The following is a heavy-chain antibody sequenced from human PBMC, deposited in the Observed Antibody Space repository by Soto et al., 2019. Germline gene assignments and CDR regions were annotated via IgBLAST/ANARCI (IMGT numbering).Heavy chain of an antibody. V-gene: IGHV3-30*18. CDR3: AKSPRLRIVVVPAAIGDWFDP. CDR1: GFTFSSYG. D-gene: IGHD2-2*01. J-gene: IGHJ5*02. CDR2: ISYDGSNK. Sequence: GGSLRLSCAASGFTFSSYGMHWVRQAPGKGLEWVAVISYDGSNKYYADSVKGRSTISRDNSKNTLYLQMNSLRAEDTAVYYCAKSPRLRIVVVPAAIGDWFDPWGQGTLVTVSS.